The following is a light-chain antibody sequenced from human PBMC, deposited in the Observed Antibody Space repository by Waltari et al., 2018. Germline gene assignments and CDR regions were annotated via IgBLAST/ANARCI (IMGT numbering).Light chain of an antibody. J-gene: IGLJ1*01. CDR1: DSGVGAYDF. CDR3: SSYTTSSAPGV. Sequence: QSALTQPASVSGSPGQSVTISCSGTDSGVGAYDFVSWYQQHPGKAPHLIIYEVSNRPSGISNRFSASKSGNTASLTISGLQAEDEADYYCSSYTTSSAPGVFGTGTRVTVL. CDR2: EVS. V-gene: IGLV2-14*01.